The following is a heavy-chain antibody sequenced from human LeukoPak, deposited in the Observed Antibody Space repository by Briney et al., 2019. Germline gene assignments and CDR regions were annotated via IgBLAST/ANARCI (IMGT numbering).Heavy chain of an antibody. J-gene: IGHJ4*02. CDR3: AKATGNYYGSGVIASY. V-gene: IGHV3-30*18. Sequence: GGSLRLSCAASGFTFSDYGMHWVRQAPGKGLEWVAVISYDGTNKYYADSVKGRFTISRDNSKNTLYLQMNSLRAEDTAVYYCAKATGNYYGSGVIASYWGQGTLVTVSS. D-gene: IGHD3-10*01. CDR2: ISYDGTNK. CDR1: GFTFSDYG.